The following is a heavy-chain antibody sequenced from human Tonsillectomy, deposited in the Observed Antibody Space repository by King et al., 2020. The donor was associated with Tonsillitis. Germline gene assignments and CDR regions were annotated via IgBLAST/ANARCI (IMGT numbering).Heavy chain of an antibody. V-gene: IGHV4-39*01. CDR1: GGSIRSSDHY. CDR3: ARYVSGSFDY. D-gene: IGHD1-26*01. CDR2: MYYSGSI. Sequence: LQLQESGPGVVKPSDTLSLTCTVSGGSIRSSDHYWAWIRQPPGKGLEWIGYMYYSGSIFYNPSLKSRVTISGGTSENRFSLKLSSVTAADTAVYFWARYVSGSFDYWRQGALVTVSS. J-gene: IGHJ4*02.